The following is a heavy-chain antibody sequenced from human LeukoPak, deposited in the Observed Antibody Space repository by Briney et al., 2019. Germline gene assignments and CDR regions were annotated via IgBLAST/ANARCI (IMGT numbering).Heavy chain of an antibody. CDR2: IRSKAYGGTT. D-gene: IGHD3-9*01. V-gene: IGHV3-49*04. Sequence: GGSLRLSCTASGFTFGDYAMSWVRQAPGKGLEWVGFIRSKAYGGTTEYAASVKGRFTISRDDSKSIAYLQMNSLKTEDTAVYYCTRGGLYYDILTGYYPYYFDYWGQGTLVTVSS. J-gene: IGHJ4*02. CDR3: TRGGLYYDILTGYYPYYFDY. CDR1: GFTFGDYA.